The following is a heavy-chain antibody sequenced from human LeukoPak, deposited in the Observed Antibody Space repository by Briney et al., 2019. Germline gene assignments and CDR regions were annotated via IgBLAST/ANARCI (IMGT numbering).Heavy chain of an antibody. Sequence: SETLSLTCTVSGDFIRSGHYYWGWIRQSPGKGPEWMGSIYSTGNTHYNPSLESRLIISVDTSKNSFSLKLSSVTAADTAVYFCARDLWSTAAGIFDFWGQGALVTVSS. CDR2: IYSTGNT. J-gene: IGHJ4*02. CDR3: ARDLWSTAAGIFDF. V-gene: IGHV4-39*07. CDR1: GDFIRSGHYY. D-gene: IGHD6-25*01.